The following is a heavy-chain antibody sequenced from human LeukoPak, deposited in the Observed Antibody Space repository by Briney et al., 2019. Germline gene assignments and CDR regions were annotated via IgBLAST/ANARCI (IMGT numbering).Heavy chain of an antibody. Sequence: SETLSPTCTVSGGSFSSHYWGWIRQSPGKGLEWIAYMFDSVTSKDNMSDSVTSKDNPSLKSRLTLSSDTSKKQFSLRLSYVTAADTAVYYCATIKRGYPFGYFDFWGQGILVTVSS. CDR3: ATIKRGYPFGYFDF. CDR2: MSDSVTS. D-gene: IGHD5-18*01. V-gene: IGHV4-59*11. CDR1: GGSFSSHY. J-gene: IGHJ4*02.